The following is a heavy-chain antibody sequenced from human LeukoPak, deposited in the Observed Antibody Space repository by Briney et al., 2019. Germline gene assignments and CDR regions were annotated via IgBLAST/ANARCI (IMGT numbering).Heavy chain of an antibody. V-gene: IGHV1-3*03. CDR1: GYTFTSYD. J-gene: IGHJ4*02. CDR2: INAGNGDT. Sequence: EASVKVSCKASGYTFTSYDINWVRQATGQGLEWMGWINAGNGDTKYSQEFQGRVTITRDTSASTAYMELSSLRSEDMAVYYCARGHYDFWSGEGDYFDYWGQGTLVTVSS. CDR3: ARGHYDFWSGEGDYFDY. D-gene: IGHD3-3*01.